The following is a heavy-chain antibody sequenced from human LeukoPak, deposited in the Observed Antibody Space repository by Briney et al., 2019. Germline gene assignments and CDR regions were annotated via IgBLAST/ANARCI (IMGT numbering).Heavy chain of an antibody. CDR3: ARDSADAFDI. Sequence: SQTLSLTCTVSGGSISSGSYYWSWIRQPAGKGLEWIGRIYTSGSTNYNPSLKSRVTISVDTSKNQFSLKLSSVTAADTAVYYCARDSADAFDIWGQGTMVTVSS. CDR1: GGSISSGSYY. J-gene: IGHJ3*02. V-gene: IGHV4-61*02. CDR2: IYTSGST.